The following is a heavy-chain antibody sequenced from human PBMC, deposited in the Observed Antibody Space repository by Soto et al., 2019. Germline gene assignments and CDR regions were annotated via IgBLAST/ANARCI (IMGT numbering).Heavy chain of an antibody. CDR2: ISISSSYI. D-gene: IGHD3-9*01. Sequence: EVQLVESGGGLVKPGGSLRLSCAVSGFTFSSYSMNWVRQAPGKGLEWVSSISISSSYIYYADSGKGRFTISRDNAKNSLYLQMNSLRAEDTAVYYCARAAYYDILPSYYYFPYWGQGTLVTVSS. CDR1: GFTFSSYS. CDR3: ARAAYYDILPSYYYFPY. V-gene: IGHV3-21*01. J-gene: IGHJ4*02.